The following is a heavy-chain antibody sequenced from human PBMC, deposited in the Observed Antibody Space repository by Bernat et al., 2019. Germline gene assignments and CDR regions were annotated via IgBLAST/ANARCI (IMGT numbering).Heavy chain of an antibody. CDR2: ISSSSSYT. CDR3: ARDRVRGAWFDP. J-gene: IGHJ5*02. CDR1: GFTFSDYY. Sequence: QVQLVESGGGLVKPGGSLRLSCAASGFTFSDYYMSWIRQAPGKGLEWVSYISSSSSYTNYADSVKGRFTISRDNAKNSLYLQMNSLRAEDTAVYYYARDRVRGAWFDPWGQGTLVTVSS. D-gene: IGHD3-10*01. V-gene: IGHV3-11*05.